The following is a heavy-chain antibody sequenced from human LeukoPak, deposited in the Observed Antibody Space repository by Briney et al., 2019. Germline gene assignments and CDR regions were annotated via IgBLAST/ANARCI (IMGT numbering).Heavy chain of an antibody. CDR2: ISYDGSNK. V-gene: IGHV3-30*04. D-gene: IGHD1-1*01. CDR1: GFTFSSYA. J-gene: IGHJ5*02. CDR3: AKDYQSYWNDVWFDP. Sequence: GSLRLSCAASGFTFSSYAMHWVRQAPGKGLEWMTVISYDGSNKYYADSVKGRFTISRDNSKNTLYLQMNSLRAEDTAVYYCAKDYQSYWNDVWFDPWGQGTLVTVSS.